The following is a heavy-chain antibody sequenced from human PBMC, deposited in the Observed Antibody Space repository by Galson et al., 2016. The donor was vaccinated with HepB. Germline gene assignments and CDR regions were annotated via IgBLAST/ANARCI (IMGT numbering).Heavy chain of an antibody. D-gene: IGHD1-26*01. Sequence: SLRLSCAASGFTFGSYGMNWFRQAPGKGLEWVSGIGDDGATYYANHVRGRFTISRDNSKKTLYLQMNSLRAADTAVYHCVRDGFRDLSGGTAFDYWGQGTLVTVSS. J-gene: IGHJ4*02. CDR3: VRDGFRDLSGGTAFDY. CDR1: GFTFGSYG. V-gene: IGHV3-23*01. CDR2: IGDDGAT.